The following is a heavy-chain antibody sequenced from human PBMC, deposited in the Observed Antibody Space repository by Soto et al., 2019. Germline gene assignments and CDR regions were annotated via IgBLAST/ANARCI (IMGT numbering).Heavy chain of an antibody. V-gene: IGHV1-69*02. J-gene: IGHJ6*02. D-gene: IGHD2-21*02. CDR2: IIPILGIA. Sequence: QVQLVQSGAEVKKPGSSVKVSCKASGGTFSSYTISWVRQAPGQGLEWMGRIIPILGIANYAQKFQGRVTITADKSTSTAYMELSSLRSEDTAVYYCASSVVVTAIPYGMDVWGQGTTVTVSS. CDR3: ASSVVVTAIPYGMDV. CDR1: GGTFSSYT.